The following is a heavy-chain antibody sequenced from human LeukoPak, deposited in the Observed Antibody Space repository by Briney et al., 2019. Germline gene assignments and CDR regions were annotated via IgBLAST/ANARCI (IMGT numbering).Heavy chain of an antibody. CDR1: GFTFSNYA. J-gene: IGHJ4*02. CDR3: ASFYLTSSWYFFDY. V-gene: IGHV3-64D*09. D-gene: IGHD6-13*01. CDR2: INSNGGST. Sequence: PGGSLRLSCSASGFTFSNYAMHWVRQAPGKGLEYVSAINSNGGSTYYADSVKGRFTISRDNSKNTPYLQMSSLRAEDTAVYYCASFYLTSSWYFFDYWGQGTLVTVSS.